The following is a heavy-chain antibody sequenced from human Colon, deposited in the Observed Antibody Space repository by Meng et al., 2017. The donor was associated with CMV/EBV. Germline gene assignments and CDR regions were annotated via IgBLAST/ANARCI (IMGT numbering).Heavy chain of an antibody. CDR3: AKFVGSRHFDS. D-gene: IGHD2-15*01. V-gene: IGHV3-23*01. J-gene: IGHJ4*01. Sequence: GESLKISCVASEFTFSSYGMSWVRQAPRKGLEWVSAITGSGGNTYYADSVKGRFTISRDNSKNTLYLQMNSLRAEDTALYYFAKFVGSRHFDSLVPLPLLPFSS. CDR1: EFTFSSYG. CDR2: ITGSGGNT.